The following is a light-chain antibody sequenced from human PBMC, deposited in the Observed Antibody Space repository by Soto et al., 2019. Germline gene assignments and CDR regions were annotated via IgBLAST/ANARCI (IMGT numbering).Light chain of an antibody. V-gene: IGKV3-20*01. CDR3: QQYGNPPPYS. CDR1: QSVSRSL. Sequence: IVLTQSPGTLSLSPGERATLSCRASQSVSRSLLAWYQQKPGQAPRLLIYGASTRATGIADRFSGSGCGTDFTLTISRLEPEDFAVYYCQQYGNPPPYSFGQGTKLEIK. CDR2: GAS. J-gene: IGKJ2*03.